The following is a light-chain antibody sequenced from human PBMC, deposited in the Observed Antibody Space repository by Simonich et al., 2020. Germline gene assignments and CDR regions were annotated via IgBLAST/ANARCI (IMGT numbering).Light chain of an antibody. CDR1: QSVLYSSNNKNY. CDR2: WAS. J-gene: IGKJ5*01. CDR3: QQYYSTPIT. V-gene: IGKV4-1*01. Sequence: DLVMTQSPDYLAVSLGERATINCKSSQSVLYSSNNKNYLAWYQQKQVQPPKLLIYWASTRESGIPDRFRGSGSGTDFTLTISSLQAEDVAVYYCQQYYSTPITFGQGTRLEIK.